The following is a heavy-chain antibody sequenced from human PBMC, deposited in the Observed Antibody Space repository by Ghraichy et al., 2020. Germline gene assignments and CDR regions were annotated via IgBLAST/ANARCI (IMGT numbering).Heavy chain of an antibody. CDR1: GFTFSHYA. J-gene: IGHJ4*02. V-gene: IGHV3-23*01. Sequence: GSLNISCAASGFTFSHYAMNWVRQAPGKGLEWVSSISGSGGSPSYADSVKGRFAISRDNSKNTLFLQMNSLRAEDTAVYYCAKVGRYYYDSGSHYLDCWGQGTLVTVSS. D-gene: IGHD3-10*01. CDR2: ISGSGGSP. CDR3: AKVGRYYYDSGSHYLDC.